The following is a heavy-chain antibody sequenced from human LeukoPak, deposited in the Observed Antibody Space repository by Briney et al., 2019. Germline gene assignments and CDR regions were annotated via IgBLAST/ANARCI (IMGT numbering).Heavy chain of an antibody. Sequence: SETLSLTCTVSGGSISGNYWTWPRQPPGQGLEWIGQIHYTGKADYNPSLRSRITISVDTSKNQMFLKVSSVTAADTVVYYCARFGPYYDMDVWGQGTTVTVSS. J-gene: IGHJ6*02. V-gene: IGHV4-59*01. D-gene: IGHD3/OR15-3a*01. CDR1: GGSISGNY. CDR2: IHYTGKA. CDR3: ARFGPYYDMDV.